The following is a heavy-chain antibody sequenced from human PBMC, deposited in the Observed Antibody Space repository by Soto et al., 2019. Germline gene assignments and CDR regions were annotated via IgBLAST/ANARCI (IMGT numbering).Heavy chain of an antibody. CDR1: GFTFSSYG. Sequence: QVQLVESGGGVVQPGRSLRLSCAASGFTFSSYGMHWVRQAPGKGLEWVAVIWYDGSNKYYADSVKGRFTISRDNSKTXLXXQMNSLRAEDTAVYYCARTHWPYYYDSDGYPGFDYWGQGTLVTVSS. CDR2: IWYDGSNK. J-gene: IGHJ4*02. D-gene: IGHD3-22*01. CDR3: ARTHWPYYYDSDGYPGFDY. V-gene: IGHV3-33*01.